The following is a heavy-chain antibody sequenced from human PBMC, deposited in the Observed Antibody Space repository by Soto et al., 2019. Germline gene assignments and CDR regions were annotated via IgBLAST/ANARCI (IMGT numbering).Heavy chain of an antibody. D-gene: IGHD6-6*01. V-gene: IGHV3-23*01. Sequence: EVQLLESGGGLVQPGESLRLSCAASGFTFSSYAMSWVRQAPGKGLEWVSVISGSDDSTYYADSVKGRFTISRDNSKNTRYLQMNSLRAEDTAVYYCAKRSSPFTFDYWGQGTLVTVSS. CDR2: ISGSDDST. CDR1: GFTFSSYA. CDR3: AKRSSPFTFDY. J-gene: IGHJ4*02.